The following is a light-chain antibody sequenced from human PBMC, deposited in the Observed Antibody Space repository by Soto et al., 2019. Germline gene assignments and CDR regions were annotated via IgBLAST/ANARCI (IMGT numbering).Light chain of an antibody. J-gene: IGKJ2*01. CDR1: QGISSY. Sequence: IQLTQSPSSLSASVGDRVTITCRASQGISSYFAWYQQKPGKAPKVLIYAASTLQNGVPPRFSGSGSGTYFTLTISSLQTEDFATDYGQQLNAYPYTFGQGTQLEIK. CDR2: AAS. CDR3: QQLNAYPYT. V-gene: IGKV1-9*01.